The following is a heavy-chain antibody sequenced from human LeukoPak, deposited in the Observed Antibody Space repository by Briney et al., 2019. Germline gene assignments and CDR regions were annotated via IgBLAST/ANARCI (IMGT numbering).Heavy chain of an antibody. CDR3: ARERVARRYFDY. CDR2: IRAYNGNT. D-gene: IGHD3-3*01. CDR1: GYTFTSYG. V-gene: IGHV1-18*01. Sequence: ASVKVSCKASGYTFTSYGISWVRQAPGQGLEWMGWIRAYNGNTNCTQKLQGRVTMTTDTSTSTAYMELRSLRSDDTAVYYCARERVARRYFDYWGQGTLVTVSS. J-gene: IGHJ4*02.